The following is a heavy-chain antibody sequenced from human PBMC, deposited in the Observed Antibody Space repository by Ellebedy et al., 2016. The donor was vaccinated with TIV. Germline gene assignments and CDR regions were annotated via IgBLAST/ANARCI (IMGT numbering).Heavy chain of an antibody. V-gene: IGHV3-23*01. CDR1: GFTFSTYA. Sequence: PGGYLRLSCAASGFTFSTYAMSWVRQTPGKGLEWVSAISGSGSSPYYADSVTGRFTISRDNSKNTLYLQMSSLRVEDTAVYFCAKAEVGVSGWKTWGQGTLVTVSS. CDR3: AKAEVGVSGWKT. CDR2: ISGSGSSP. J-gene: IGHJ4*02. D-gene: IGHD6-19*01.